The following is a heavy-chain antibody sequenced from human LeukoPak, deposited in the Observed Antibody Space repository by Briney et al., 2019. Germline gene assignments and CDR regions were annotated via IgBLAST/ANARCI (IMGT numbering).Heavy chain of an antibody. J-gene: IGHJ3*02. CDR1: GFSIRGHN. CDR3: AKDMGSGSYAFDI. Sequence: RGALRLSCAASGFSIRGHNMHWVRQALGKGLEWVSFIQHDGGAKWYVDSVKGRFPISRDGSENTLYLQMNSLRLEDTAVYYCAKDMGSGSYAFDIWGQGTIVTVPS. D-gene: IGHD3-10*01. CDR2: IQHDGGAK. V-gene: IGHV3-30*02.